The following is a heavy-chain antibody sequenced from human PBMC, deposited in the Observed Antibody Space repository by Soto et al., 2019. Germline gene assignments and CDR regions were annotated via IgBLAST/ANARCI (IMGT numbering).Heavy chain of an antibody. CDR3: AKDNSGLPADS. Sequence: PGGSLRLSCAASGFAFDNYVMTWVRQAPGKGLEWVSGISASGRATYYADSVKGRFTISRDNSKNTVYLQMDSLRTDDTGLYYCAKDNSGLPADSWGQGTLVTVSS. J-gene: IGHJ4*02. D-gene: IGHD2-15*01. V-gene: IGHV3-23*01. CDR2: ISASGRAT. CDR1: GFAFDNYV.